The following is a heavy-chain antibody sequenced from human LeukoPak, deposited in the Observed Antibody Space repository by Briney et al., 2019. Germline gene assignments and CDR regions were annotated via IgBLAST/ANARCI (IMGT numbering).Heavy chain of an antibody. CDR3: ARHLAPSSGYLTLDY. J-gene: IGHJ4*02. CDR2: IYYSGST. Sequence: SQTLSLTCTVSGGSISSGGYYWSWIRQHPGKGLEWIGYIYYSGSTYYNPSLKSRVTISADTSKNQFSLKLSSVTAADTAIYYCARHLAPSSGYLTLDYWGQGTLVTVSS. D-gene: IGHD3-22*01. CDR1: GGSISSGGYY. V-gene: IGHV4-31*03.